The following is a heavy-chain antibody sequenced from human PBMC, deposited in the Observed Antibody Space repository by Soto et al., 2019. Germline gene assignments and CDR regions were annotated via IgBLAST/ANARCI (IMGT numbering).Heavy chain of an antibody. CDR3: ARALVTIFGVVTEYYYGMDV. J-gene: IGHJ6*02. V-gene: IGHV1-69*01. Sequence: QVQLVQSGAEVKKPGSSVKVSCKASGGTFSSYAISWVRQAPGQGLEWMGGIIPIFGTANYAQKFQGRVTITADESTSTDYMELNSLRSEDTAVYYCARALVTIFGVVTEYYYGMDVWGQGTTVTVSS. CDR1: GGTFSSYA. D-gene: IGHD3-3*01. CDR2: IIPIFGTA.